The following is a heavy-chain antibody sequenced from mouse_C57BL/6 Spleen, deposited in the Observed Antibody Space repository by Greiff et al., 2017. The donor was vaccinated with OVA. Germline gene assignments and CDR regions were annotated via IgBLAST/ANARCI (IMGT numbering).Heavy chain of an antibody. V-gene: IGHV6-3*01. D-gene: IGHD1-1*01. CDR1: GFTFSNYW. J-gene: IGHJ2*01. CDR2: IRLKSDNYAT. Sequence: EVKLMESGGGLVQPGGSMKLSCVASGFTFSNYWMNWVRQSPEKGLEWVAQIRLKSDNYATHYAESVKGRFTISRDDSKSSVYLQMNNLRAEDTGIYYCTDNYGSRYWGQGTTLTVSS. CDR3: TDNYGSRY.